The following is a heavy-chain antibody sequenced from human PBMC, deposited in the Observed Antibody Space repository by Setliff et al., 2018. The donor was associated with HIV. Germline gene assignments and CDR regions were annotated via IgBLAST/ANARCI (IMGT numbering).Heavy chain of an antibody. CDR1: GDSVSSASYY. Sequence: SETLSLTCTVSGDSVSSASYYWSWIRQPPGKGLEWIGYIYYSGTTEYNPSLKSRVTISVDTSKNQFSLKLSSVTAAGTAVYYCASEAWTSYRSSSGYYYYYMDVWGKGTTVTVSS. V-gene: IGHV4-61*01. CDR2: IYYSGTT. J-gene: IGHJ6*03. D-gene: IGHD6-6*01. CDR3: ASEAWTSYRSSSGYYYYYMDV.